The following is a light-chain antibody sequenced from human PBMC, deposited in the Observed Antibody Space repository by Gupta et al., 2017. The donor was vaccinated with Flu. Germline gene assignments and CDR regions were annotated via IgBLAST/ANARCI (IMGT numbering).Light chain of an antibody. Sequence: QSALTQPASVSGSPGQSITISCPGTSSDVGGYNYVSWYTQHPGKARKLIIYDVSNLPSGVSYRFSGSTCGNTASMTSPRLPAEDAADYYCIPYTTSSTPFVFGGGTKLTVL. CDR1: SSDVGGYNY. J-gene: IGLJ2*01. V-gene: IGLV2-14*01. CDR2: DVS. CDR3: IPYTTSSTPFV.